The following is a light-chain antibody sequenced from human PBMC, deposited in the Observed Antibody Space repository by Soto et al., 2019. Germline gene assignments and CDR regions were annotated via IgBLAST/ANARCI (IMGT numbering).Light chain of an antibody. V-gene: IGLV1-47*02. CDR2: TND. CDR1: SSTIGSNY. CDR3: AVWDDSLRGWV. J-gene: IGLJ3*02. Sequence: QSVLTQPPSASGTPGQRVTTFCSGGSSTIGSNYVYWYQQLPGTAPKLLSFTNDRRTSGVPGRFSGSKSGTSASLAISGLRSEDEADYYCAVWDDSLRGWVFGGGTKLTVL.